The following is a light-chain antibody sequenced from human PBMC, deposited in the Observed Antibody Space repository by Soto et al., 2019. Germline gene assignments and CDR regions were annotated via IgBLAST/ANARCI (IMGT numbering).Light chain of an antibody. V-gene: IGKV1-8*01. CDR1: QGISSY. J-gene: IGKJ2*01. CDR2: AAS. Sequence: AIRMTQSPSSFSASTGDRVTITCRASQGISSYLAWYQQKPGKAPKLLIYAASTLQSGVPSRFSGRGSGTDFTLTISCLQSGDLATYYCQQYYSYPYTFGQGTKLEIK. CDR3: QQYYSYPYT.